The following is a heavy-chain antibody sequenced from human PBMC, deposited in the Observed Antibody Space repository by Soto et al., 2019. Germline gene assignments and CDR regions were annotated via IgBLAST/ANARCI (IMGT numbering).Heavy chain of an antibody. CDR1: GYSFSSYW. CDR3: ARFEGVYYDFWSGQGSAFDI. V-gene: IGHV5-51*01. CDR2: IYPGDSDT. Sequence: PGEPLKISCKGSGYSFSSYWIGWVSRMPGKGLEWMGIIYPGDSDTRYSPSFQGQVTISADKSISTAYLQWSSLKASDTAMYYCARFEGVYYDFWSGQGSAFDIWGQGTMVTVSS. D-gene: IGHD3-3*01. J-gene: IGHJ3*02.